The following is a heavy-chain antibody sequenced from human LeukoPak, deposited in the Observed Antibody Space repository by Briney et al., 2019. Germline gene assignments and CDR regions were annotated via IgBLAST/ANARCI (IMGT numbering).Heavy chain of an antibody. Sequence: SVKVSCKASGGTFSSYAISWVRQAPGQGLEWMGRIIPILGIANYAQKFQGRVTITADKSTSTACMELSSLRSEDTAVYYCARDRGCGGDCYYYYYGMDVWGQGTTVTVSS. J-gene: IGHJ6*02. CDR3: ARDRGCGGDCYYYYYGMDV. D-gene: IGHD2-21*02. CDR1: GGTFSSYA. CDR2: IIPILGIA. V-gene: IGHV1-69*04.